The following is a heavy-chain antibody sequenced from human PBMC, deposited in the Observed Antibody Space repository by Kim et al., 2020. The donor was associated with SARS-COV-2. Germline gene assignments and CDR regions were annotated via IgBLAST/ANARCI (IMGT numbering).Heavy chain of an antibody. D-gene: IGHD2-15*01. CDR3: ARQYCSGGSCQFDY. CDR2: IYYSGST. Sequence: SETLSLTCTVSGGSISSGGYYWSWIRQHPGKGLEWIGYIYYSGSTYYNPSLKSRVTISVDTSKNQFSLKLSSVTAADTAVYYCARQYCSGGSCQFDYWGQGTLVTVSS. CDR1: GGSISSGGYY. J-gene: IGHJ4*02. V-gene: IGHV4-31*03.